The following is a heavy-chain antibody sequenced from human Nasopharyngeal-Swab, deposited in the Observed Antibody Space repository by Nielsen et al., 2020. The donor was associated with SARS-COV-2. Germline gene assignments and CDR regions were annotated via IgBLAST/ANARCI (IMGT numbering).Heavy chain of an antibody. V-gene: IGHV3-30*04. D-gene: IGHD1-26*01. J-gene: IGHJ4*02. CDR1: GFTFSSYA. Sequence: GESLKISCAASGFTFSSYAMHWVRQAPGKGLEWVAVISYDGSNKYYADSVKGRFTISRDNSKNTLYLQMNSLRAEDTAVYYCAKRVGATIDYWGQGTLVTVSS. CDR2: ISYDGSNK. CDR3: AKRVGATIDY.